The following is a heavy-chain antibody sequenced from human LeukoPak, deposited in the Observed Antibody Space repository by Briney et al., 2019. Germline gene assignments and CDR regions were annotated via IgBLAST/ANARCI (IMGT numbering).Heavy chain of an antibody. D-gene: IGHD1-1*01. CDR3: ARAHSNNWHVDY. V-gene: IGHV4-59*01. CDR1: GDSISGYY. Sequence: PSETLSLTCTVSGDSISGYYWSWIRQPPGKGLEWIGYVYNNVNSDYNPSLKGRVSMSVDMSKNQLSLRLGSVTAADTAVYYCARAHSNNWHVDYWGQGTLVTVSS. CDR2: VYNNVNS. J-gene: IGHJ4*02.